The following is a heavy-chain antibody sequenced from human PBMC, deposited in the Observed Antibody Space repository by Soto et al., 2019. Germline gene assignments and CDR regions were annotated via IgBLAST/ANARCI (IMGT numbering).Heavy chain of an antibody. V-gene: IGHV1-18*01. CDR1: GYTFTSYG. D-gene: IGHD2-15*01. J-gene: IGHJ4*02. CDR3: ASEICSGGSCYPDY. CDR2: ISAYNGNT. Sequence: ASVKVSCKASGYTFTSYGISWVRQAPGQGLEWMGWISAYNGNTNYAQKLQGRVTMTTDTSTSTAYMELRSLRSDDTAVYYCASEICSGGSCYPDYWGQGTLVTVSS.